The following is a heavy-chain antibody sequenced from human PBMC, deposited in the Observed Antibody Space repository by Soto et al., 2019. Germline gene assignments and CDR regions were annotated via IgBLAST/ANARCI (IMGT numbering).Heavy chain of an antibody. J-gene: IGHJ4*02. CDR2: IYHTGTT. CDR3: ARGGNRYSNTASGVGGFDY. CDR1: GASMRSSY. D-gene: IGHD5-12*01. Sequence: QMQLQESGPGLVKPSETLSLTCTVSGASMRSSYWSWIRQSPGKGLEWIAYIYHTGTTNYNPSLNSRVTISLDTSKSQFFLNLTSLTTADTAVYFCARGGNRYSNTASGVGGFDYWGQGTLVTVSS. V-gene: IGHV4-59*01.